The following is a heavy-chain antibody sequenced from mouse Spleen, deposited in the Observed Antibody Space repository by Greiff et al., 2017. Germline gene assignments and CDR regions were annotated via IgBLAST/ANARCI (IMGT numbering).Heavy chain of an antibody. Sequence: QVTLKVCGPGILQSSQTLSLTCSFSGFSLSTSGMGVSWIRQPSGKGLEWLAHIYWDDDKRYNPSLKSRLTISKDTSRNQVFLKITSVDTADTATYYCARGYDGSYEFAYWGQGTLVTVSA. CDR2: IYWDDDK. D-gene: IGHD1-1*01. CDR3: ARGYDGSYEFAY. J-gene: IGHJ3*01. V-gene: IGHV8-12*01. CDR1: GFSLSTSGMG.